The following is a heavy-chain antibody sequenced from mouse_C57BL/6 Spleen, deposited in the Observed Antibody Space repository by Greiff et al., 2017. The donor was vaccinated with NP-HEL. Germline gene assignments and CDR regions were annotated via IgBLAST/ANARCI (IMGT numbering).Heavy chain of an antibody. D-gene: IGHD1-1*01. CDR1: GYTFTSYW. J-gene: IGHJ2*01. CDR2: IYPSDSET. CDR3: ARSYYYGSTLYYFDY. V-gene: IGHV1-61*01. Sequence: QVQLQQPGAELVRPGSSVKLSCKASGYTFTSYWMDWVKQRPGQGLEWIGNIYPSDSETHYNQKFKDKATLTVDKSSSTAYMQLSSLTSEDSSVYYCARSYYYGSTLYYFDYWGQGTTLTVSS.